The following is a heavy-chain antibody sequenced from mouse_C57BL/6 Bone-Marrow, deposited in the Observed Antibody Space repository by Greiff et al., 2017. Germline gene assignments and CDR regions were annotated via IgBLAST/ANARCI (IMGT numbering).Heavy chain of an antibody. CDR3: ARRGSCYGVAY. CDR2: IYPGSGST. J-gene: IGHJ3*01. D-gene: IGHD1-1*01. Sequence: QVQLQQPGAELVKPGASVKMSCKASGYTFTSYWITWVKQRPGQGLEWVGDIYPGSGSTNYNEKFKSKATLTVDTSSSTAYMQLSSLTSEDSAVYYCARRGSCYGVAYWGKGTLVTVSA. V-gene: IGHV1-55*01. CDR1: GYTFTSYW.